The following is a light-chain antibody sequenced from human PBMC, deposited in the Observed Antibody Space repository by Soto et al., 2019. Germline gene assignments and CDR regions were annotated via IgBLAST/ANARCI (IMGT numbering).Light chain of an antibody. CDR1: SSNIGSNT. J-gene: IGLJ3*02. Sequence: QSVLIQASSMSGTPGQRVTISCSGSSSNIGSNTVNWYQQVPGTAPKLLIYGNHERPSGVPDRFSGSKSGTSASLAISGPQSEDEADYYCAAGDDSLNGWVFGGGTKLTVL. CDR2: GNH. CDR3: AAGDDSLNGWV. V-gene: IGLV1-44*01.